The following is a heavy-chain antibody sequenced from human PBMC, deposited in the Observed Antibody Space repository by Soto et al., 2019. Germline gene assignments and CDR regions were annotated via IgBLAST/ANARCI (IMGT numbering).Heavy chain of an antibody. CDR3: ARALDY. J-gene: IGHJ4*02. CDR2: IYSGGNT. V-gene: IGHV3-53*04. Sequence: GGSLRLSCAASGFTVSSYYMNWVRQAPGKGLEWVSVIYSGGNTYYADSVKGRFTMSRHNSNNTLYLQMNSLRPEDTAMYYCARALDYWGQGTLVTVSS. CDR1: GFTVSSYY.